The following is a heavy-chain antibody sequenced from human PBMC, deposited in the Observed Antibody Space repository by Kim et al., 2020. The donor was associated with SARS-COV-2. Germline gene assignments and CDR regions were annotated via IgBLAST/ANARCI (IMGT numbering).Heavy chain of an antibody. J-gene: IGHJ2*01. Sequence: RTYAGSVKGRFTISTDNAKNTLYLQMNRLRAENTAVYYCTRGGGSGIFDRWGRGTLVTVSS. CDR2: R. V-gene: IGHV3-74*01. D-gene: IGHD3-10*01. CDR3: TRGGGSGIFDR.